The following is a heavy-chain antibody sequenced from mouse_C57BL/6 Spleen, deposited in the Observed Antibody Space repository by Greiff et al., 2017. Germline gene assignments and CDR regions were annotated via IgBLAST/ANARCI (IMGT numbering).Heavy chain of an antibody. V-gene: IGHV5-17*01. CDR1: GFTFSDYG. D-gene: IGHD2-12*01. CDR2: ISSGSSTI. Sequence: EVKLEESGGGLVKPGGSLKLSCAASGFTFSDYGMHWVRQAPEKGLEWVAYISSGSSTIYYADTVKGRVTISRDNAKNTLFLQMTSLRSEDKAMYYCATLRHYYAMDYWGQGTSVTVSA. CDR3: ATLRHYYAMDY. J-gene: IGHJ4*01.